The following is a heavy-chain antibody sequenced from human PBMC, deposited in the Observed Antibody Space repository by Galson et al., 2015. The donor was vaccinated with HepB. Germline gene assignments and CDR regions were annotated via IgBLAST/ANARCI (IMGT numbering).Heavy chain of an antibody. CDR2: IIPILGIA. Sequence: SVKVSCKASGGTFSSYTISWVRQAPGQGLEWMGRIIPILGIANYAQKFQGRVAITADKSTSTAYMELSSLRSEDTAVYYCARDPRDPTAAAAVDDYWGQGTLVTVSS. J-gene: IGHJ4*02. CDR1: GGTFSSYT. CDR3: ARDPRDPTAAAAVDDY. V-gene: IGHV1-69*04. D-gene: IGHD6-13*01.